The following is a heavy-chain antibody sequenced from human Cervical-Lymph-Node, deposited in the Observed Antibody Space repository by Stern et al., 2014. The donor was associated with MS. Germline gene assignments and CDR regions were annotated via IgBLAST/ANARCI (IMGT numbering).Heavy chain of an antibody. CDR3: ARASTTANNYYDGVDV. J-gene: IGHJ6*02. D-gene: IGHD1-1*01. Sequence: QMQLVQSGAEVKNPGASVKVSCKASGYTFTDYYMQWMRQAPGQGLEWMGWINPNNGGTKSAQKFQGWVPMTRDTSTSTAYMELSRLRSDDTAIYYCARASTTANNYYDGVDVWGQGTTVTVTS. CDR2: INPNNGGT. CDR1: GYTFTDYY. V-gene: IGHV1-2*04.